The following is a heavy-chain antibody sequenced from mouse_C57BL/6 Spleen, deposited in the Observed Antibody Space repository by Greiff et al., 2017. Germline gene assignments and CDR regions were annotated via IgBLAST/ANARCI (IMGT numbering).Heavy chain of an antibody. CDR2: ISYDGSN. Sequence: DVKLQESGPGLVKPSQSLSLTCSVTGYSITSGYYWNWIRQFPGNKLEWMGYISYDGSNNYNPSLKNRISITRDTSKNQFFLKLNSVTTEDTATYYCARGAYDFFFAYWGQGTLVTVSA. V-gene: IGHV3-6*01. J-gene: IGHJ3*01. CDR1: GYSITSGYY. D-gene: IGHD2-4*01. CDR3: ARGAYDFFFAY.